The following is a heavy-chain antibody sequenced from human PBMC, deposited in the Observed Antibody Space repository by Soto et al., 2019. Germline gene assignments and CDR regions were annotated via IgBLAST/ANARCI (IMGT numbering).Heavy chain of an antibody. Sequence: GGSLRLSCAASGFTFSSYSMNWVRQAPGKGLEWVSSISSSSSYIYYADSVKGRFTISRDNAKNTLYLQMNSLRAEDTAVYYCARDSGVTTTGPAFDYWGQGTLVTVYS. D-gene: IGHD4-4*01. CDR2: ISSSSSYI. CDR1: GFTFSSYS. J-gene: IGHJ4*02. V-gene: IGHV3-21*01. CDR3: ARDSGVTTTGPAFDY.